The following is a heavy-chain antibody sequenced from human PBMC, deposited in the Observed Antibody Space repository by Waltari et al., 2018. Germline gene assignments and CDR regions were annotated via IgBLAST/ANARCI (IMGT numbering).Heavy chain of an antibody. J-gene: IGHJ1*01. CDR2: IYYSGST. Sequence: QLQLQESGPGLVKPSETLSLTCTVSGGSISSSSYYWGWIRQPPGKGLEWIGSIYYSGSTYYNPSLKSRVTISVDTSKNQFSLKLSSVTAADTAVYYCARASFGDYGYFQHWGQGTLVTVSS. D-gene: IGHD4-17*01. V-gene: IGHV4-39*07. CDR3: ARASFGDYGYFQH. CDR1: GGSISSSSYY.